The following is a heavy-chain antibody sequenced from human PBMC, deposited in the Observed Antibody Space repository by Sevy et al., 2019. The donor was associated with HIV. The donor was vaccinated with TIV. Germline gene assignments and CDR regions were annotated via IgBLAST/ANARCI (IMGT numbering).Heavy chain of an antibody. D-gene: IGHD1-1*01. Sequence: SETLSLTCTVSGGSISSYYWSWIRQPPGKGLEWIDYISYSGSTNDNPSLRSRVTISLDTSKNQFSLRLSSVSAADTAVYYCGRGGGRTDCGMDVWGPGTTVTVSS. CDR1: GGSISSYY. CDR3: GRGGGRTDCGMDV. J-gene: IGHJ6*02. V-gene: IGHV4-59*01. CDR2: ISYSGST.